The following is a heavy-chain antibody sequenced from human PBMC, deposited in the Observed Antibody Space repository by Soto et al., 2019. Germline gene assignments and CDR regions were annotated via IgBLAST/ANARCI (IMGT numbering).Heavy chain of an antibody. CDR1: GGSISSNY. J-gene: IGHJ4*02. V-gene: IGHV4-59*01. CDR3: ARYRREAVAGYTLDN. CDR2: VYNSGST. Sequence: SETLSLTCTVSGGSISSNYWTWIRQPPGKGLEWIGYVYNSGSTNYNPSLKSRVTISEDTSKSQFSLKVNSMAAADTAVYYCARYRREAVAGYTLDNWGQGILVTVSS. D-gene: IGHD6-13*01.